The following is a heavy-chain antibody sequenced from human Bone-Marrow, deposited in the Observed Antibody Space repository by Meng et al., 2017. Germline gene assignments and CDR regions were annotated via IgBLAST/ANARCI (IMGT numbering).Heavy chain of an antibody. Sequence: ASVKVSCKASGYTFTGYYMHWVRQAPGQGLEWMGWINPNSGGTNYAQKFQGRVIMTRDTSISTAYMELSRLRSDDTAVYYCARDPYCSGGSCYSDDYYYYYGMDVWGQGTTVTVSS. J-gene: IGHJ6*02. D-gene: IGHD2-15*01. CDR2: INPNSGGT. CDR1: GYTFTGYY. V-gene: IGHV1-2*02. CDR3: ARDPYCSGGSCYSDDYYYYYGMDV.